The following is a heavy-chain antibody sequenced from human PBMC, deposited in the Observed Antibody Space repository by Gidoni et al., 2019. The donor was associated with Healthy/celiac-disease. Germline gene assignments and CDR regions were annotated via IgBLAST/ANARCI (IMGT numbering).Heavy chain of an antibody. CDR2: IKQDGSEK. V-gene: IGHV3-7*01. Sequence: EVQLVESGGGLVQPGGSLRLSCAASGFTFSSYSMSWVRQATGKGLEWVANIKQDGSEKYYVDSVKGRFTISRDNAKNSLYLQMNSLRAEDTAVYYCARMIRGDSSGYYPYYFDYWGQGTLVTVSS. CDR1: GFTFSSYS. CDR3: ARMIRGDSSGYYPYYFDY. J-gene: IGHJ4*02. D-gene: IGHD3-22*01.